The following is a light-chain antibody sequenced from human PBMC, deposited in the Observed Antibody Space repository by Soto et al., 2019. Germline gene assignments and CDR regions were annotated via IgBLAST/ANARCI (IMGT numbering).Light chain of an antibody. CDR3: SSYTRSSMGV. Sequence: QSALTQPASVSGSPGQSITISCTGTSSDVGGYNYVSWYQQHPGKAPKLIIYDVSNRPSGVSNRFSGSKSGNTASLTISGLQAEDEADYYCSSYTRSSMGVFGGGTKLTVL. V-gene: IGLV2-14*01. CDR1: SSDVGGYNY. J-gene: IGLJ3*02. CDR2: DVS.